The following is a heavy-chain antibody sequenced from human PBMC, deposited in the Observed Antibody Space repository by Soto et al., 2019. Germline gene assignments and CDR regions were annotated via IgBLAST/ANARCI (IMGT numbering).Heavy chain of an antibody. D-gene: IGHD2-15*01. V-gene: IGHV1-46*03. Sequence: ASVKVSCKASGYTFTSYYMHWVRQAPGQGLEWMGIINPSNSTSYAQKFQGRVTMTRDTSTSTVYMELSSLRSEDTAVYYCATVYCSGGSCYSVLAYWGQGTLVTVSS. J-gene: IGHJ4*02. CDR3: ATVYCSGGSCYSVLAY. CDR2: INPSNST. CDR1: GYTFTSYY.